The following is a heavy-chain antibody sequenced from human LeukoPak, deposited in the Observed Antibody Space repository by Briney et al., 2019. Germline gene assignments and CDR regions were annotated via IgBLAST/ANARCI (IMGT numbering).Heavy chain of an antibody. CDR3: ASSRDDYGDYEDY. J-gene: IGHJ4*02. CDR1: GGSISSYY. D-gene: IGHD4-17*01. V-gene: IGHV4-59*01. Sequence: PSETLSLTCGVSGGSISSYYWSWIRQPPGKGLEWIGYIYYSGSTNYNPSLKSRVTISVDTSKNQFSLKLSSVTAADTAVYYCASSRDDYGDYEDYWGQGTLVTVSS. CDR2: IYYSGST.